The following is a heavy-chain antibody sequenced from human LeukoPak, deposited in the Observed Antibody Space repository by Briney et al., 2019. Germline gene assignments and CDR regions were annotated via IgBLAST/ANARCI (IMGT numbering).Heavy chain of an antibody. Sequence: SETLSLTCTVSGVSIRNYCWNWIRQPPGKGLEWIGYICDSGNIDYKPSLKSRVTISVDTSKNQFSLKLTSATAADTAVYHCARWHSHGRYFDYWGQGALVTVSS. CDR2: ICDSGNI. D-gene: IGHD2-21*01. CDR3: ARWHSHGRYFDY. J-gene: IGHJ4*02. CDR1: GVSIRNYC. V-gene: IGHV4-59*01.